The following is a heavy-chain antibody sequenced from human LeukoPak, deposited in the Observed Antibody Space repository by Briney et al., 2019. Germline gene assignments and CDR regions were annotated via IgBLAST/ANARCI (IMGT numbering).Heavy chain of an antibody. V-gene: IGHV4-39*01. Sequence: SETLSLTCTVSGGSLSRSSYYWGSIRQPPGKGLEWIGSIYYSGNPYYDPTFKSRVTISVDTSTNKFSLKLSTVTAADTAVYYCARHSFITIFGVVTQNQNWFDPWGQGTLVTVSS. CDR3: ARHSFITIFGVVTQNQNWFDP. CDR1: GGSLSRSSYY. CDR2: IYYSGNP. D-gene: IGHD3-3*01. J-gene: IGHJ5*02.